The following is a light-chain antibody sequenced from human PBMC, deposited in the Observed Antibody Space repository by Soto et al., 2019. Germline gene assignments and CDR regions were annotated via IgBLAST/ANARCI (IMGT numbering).Light chain of an antibody. CDR1: SSDVGGYNY. V-gene: IGLV2-14*01. J-gene: IGLJ2*01. Sequence: QSVLTQPASVSGSPGQSITISCTGTSSDVGGYNYVSWYQQHPGKAPYLIIYEVSNRPSGVSNRFSGSKSGNTASLTISGLQAEDEADYYCGSYTTSDTPVLFGGGTKLTVL. CDR2: EVS. CDR3: GSYTTSDTPVL.